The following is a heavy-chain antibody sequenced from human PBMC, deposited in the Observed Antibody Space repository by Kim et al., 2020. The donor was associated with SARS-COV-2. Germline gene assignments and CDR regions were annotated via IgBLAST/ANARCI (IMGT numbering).Heavy chain of an antibody. J-gene: IGHJ4*02. CDR3: ARDHCSSTSCPIDY. V-gene: IGHV1-69*01. D-gene: IGHD2-2*01. Sequence: AQKFQGRVTITADEATSTAYMELSSLRSEDTAVYYCARDHCSSTSCPIDYWGQGTLVTVSS.